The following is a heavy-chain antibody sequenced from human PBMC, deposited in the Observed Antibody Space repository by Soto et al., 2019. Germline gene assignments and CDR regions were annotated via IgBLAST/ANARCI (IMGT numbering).Heavy chain of an antibody. D-gene: IGHD1-1*01. CDR2: ISSSLGHT. J-gene: IGHJ5*02. Sequence: SLRLSCAGSGFDFSDFHISWVRQAPGKGLEWISYISSSLGHTDYADSVKGRFTISRDNAKNSLYLQMNSLRAEDTAVYYCARGPFGELERRMWFDPWGQGTLVTVSS. V-gene: IGHV3-11*06. CDR3: ARGPFGELERRMWFDP. CDR1: GFDFSDFH.